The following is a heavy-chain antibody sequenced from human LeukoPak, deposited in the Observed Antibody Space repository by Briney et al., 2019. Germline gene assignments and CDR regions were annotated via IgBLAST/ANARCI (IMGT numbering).Heavy chain of an antibody. D-gene: IGHD5-24*01. Sequence: GGSLRLSCTSSGFTSGDYAMSWGRQAPGKGLEWVSSISSSGSYMYYADSVRGRFTISRDNAKNSLYLQMNSLRAEDTAVYYCASDQFPRDLYSNSIYYWGQGTLVTVSS. J-gene: IGHJ4*02. CDR3: ASDQFPRDLYSNSIYY. CDR2: ISSSGSYM. CDR1: GFTSGDYA. V-gene: IGHV3-21*01.